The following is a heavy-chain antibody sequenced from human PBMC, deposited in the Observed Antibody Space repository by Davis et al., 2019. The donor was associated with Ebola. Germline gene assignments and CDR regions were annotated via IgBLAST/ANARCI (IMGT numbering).Heavy chain of an antibody. V-gene: IGHV3-30-3*02. CDR1: TSFTFSSYA. CDR2: ISYDGSNK. D-gene: IGHD3-3*01. Sequence: GGSLRLSCAASTSFTFSSYAMHWVRQAPGKGLEWVAVISYDGSNKYYADSVKGRFTISRDNSKNTLYLQMNSLRAEDTAVYYCAKKGEPADGTIFGVVSNWFDPWGQGTLVTVSS. CDR3: AKKGEPADGTIFGVVSNWFDP. J-gene: IGHJ5*02.